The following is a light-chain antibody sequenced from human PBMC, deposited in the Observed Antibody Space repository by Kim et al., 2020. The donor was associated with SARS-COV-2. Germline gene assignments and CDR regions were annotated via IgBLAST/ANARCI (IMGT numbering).Light chain of an antibody. J-gene: IGLJ1*01. V-gene: IGLV2-14*04. CDR2: DVS. CDR1: SGDVGAHAY. CDR3: SSYTTTSTYV. Sequence: GRSITISCPGTSGDVGAHAYVSWYQQHPDKAPKLMVYDVSKRPSGISDRFSGSKSGNTASLTISGLQTEDEADYYCSSYTTTSTYVFGTGTKVTVL.